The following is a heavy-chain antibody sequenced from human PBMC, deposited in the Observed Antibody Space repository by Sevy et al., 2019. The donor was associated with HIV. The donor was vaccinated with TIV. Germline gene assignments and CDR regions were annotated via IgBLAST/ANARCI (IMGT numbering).Heavy chain of an antibody. Sequence: SETLSLTCTVSGGSISSYYWSWIRQPPGKGLEWIGYIYYSGSTNYNPSLKSRVTISVDTSKNQFSLKLSSVTAADTAGYYGARGYYDSSGYYPDFDYWGQGTLVTVSS. V-gene: IGHV4-59*01. D-gene: IGHD3-22*01. CDR1: GGSISSYY. J-gene: IGHJ4*02. CDR2: IYYSGST. CDR3: ARGYYDSSGYYPDFDY.